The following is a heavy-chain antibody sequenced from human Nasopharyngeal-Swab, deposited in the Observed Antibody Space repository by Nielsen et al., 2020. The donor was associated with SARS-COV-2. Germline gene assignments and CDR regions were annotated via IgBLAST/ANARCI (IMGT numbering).Heavy chain of an antibody. CDR2: IWYDGSNK. D-gene: IGHD3-10*01. V-gene: IGHV3-33*01. CDR3: ARERYYYGSGSYSAFDY. CDR1: GFTFSSYG. Sequence: GGSLRLSCAASGFTFSSYGMHWVRQAPGKGLEWVAVIWYDGSNKYYADSVKGRFTISRDNSKNTLYLQMNSLRAEDTAVYYCARERYYYGSGSYSAFDYWGQGTLVTVSS. J-gene: IGHJ4*02.